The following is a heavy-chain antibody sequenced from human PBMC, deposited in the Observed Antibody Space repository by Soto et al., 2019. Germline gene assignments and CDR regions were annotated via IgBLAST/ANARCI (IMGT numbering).Heavy chain of an antibody. Sequence: QLQLQESGPGLVKPSETLSLTCTVSGGSISGSSAYWGWIRQSPGKGLEWIGSIYYTGSTYYNPSLQSRVTIAVDTSKTHFSLKLSSVTAADTAVYYCARRGSCYCQDYWGQGTLVTVSS. CDR2: IYYTGST. V-gene: IGHV4-39*02. D-gene: IGHD2-15*01. J-gene: IGHJ4*02. CDR3: ARRGSCYCQDY. CDR1: GGSISGSSAY.